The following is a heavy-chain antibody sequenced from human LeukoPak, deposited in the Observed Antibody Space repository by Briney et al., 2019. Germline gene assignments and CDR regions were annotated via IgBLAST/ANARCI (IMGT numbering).Heavy chain of an antibody. Sequence: SETLSLTCTVSGGSISSYYWSWIRQPPGKGLEWVGEINHSGSTNYNPSLKSRVTISVDTSKNQFSLKLSSVTAADTAVYYCARGGPLYYYDSSGYYQKPFDYWGQGTLVTVSS. CDR3: ARGGPLYYYDSSGYYQKPFDY. D-gene: IGHD3-22*01. CDR2: INHSGST. CDR1: GGSISSYY. J-gene: IGHJ4*02. V-gene: IGHV4-34*01.